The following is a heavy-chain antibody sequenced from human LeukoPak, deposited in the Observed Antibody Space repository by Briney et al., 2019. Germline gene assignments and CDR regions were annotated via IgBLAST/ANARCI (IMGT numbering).Heavy chain of an antibody. CDR2: IKEDGSEL. D-gene: IGHD7-27*01. J-gene: IGHJ3*02. CDR3: ARGSSGAFDI. V-gene: IGHV3-7*01. Sequence: GGSLRLSCAASGFTFSSHWMSWVRQAPGKGLEWVANIKEDGSELYYVDSVKGRFTISRDNAKNSLYLQMNSLRAEDTAVYYCARGSSGAFDIWGQGTMVTVSS. CDR1: GFTFSSHW.